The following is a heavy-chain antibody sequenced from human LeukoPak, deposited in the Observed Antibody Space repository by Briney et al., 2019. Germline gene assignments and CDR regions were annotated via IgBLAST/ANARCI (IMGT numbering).Heavy chain of an antibody. CDR1: GYTFTNYH. J-gene: IGHJ3*02. V-gene: IGHV1-46*01. CDR3: ARPAPTGVDAFDI. CDR2: IDPSGGRT. Sequence: ASVKVSCEASGYTFTNYHMHWVRQAPGQGLEWMGTIDPSGGRTSYAQKFQGRVTLTGDTSTSTVHMELSSLRSEDTAVYYCARPAPTGVDAFDIWGQGTLVTVSS. D-gene: IGHD3-10*01.